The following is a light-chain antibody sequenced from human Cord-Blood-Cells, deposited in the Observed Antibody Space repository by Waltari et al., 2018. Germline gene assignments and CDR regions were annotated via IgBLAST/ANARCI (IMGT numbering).Light chain of an antibody. CDR3: QQYYSTPYS. J-gene: IGKJ2*03. CDR1: QSVLYSSNNKNY. CDR2: WAS. V-gene: IGKV4-1*01. Sequence: DIVMTQSPDSLAVSLGGRGTINCKSSQSVLYSSNNKNYLAWYQQKPGQPPKLLIYWASTRESGVPSRFSGSGSGTDFTLTISSLQAEDVAVYYCQQYYSTPYSFGQGTKLEIK.